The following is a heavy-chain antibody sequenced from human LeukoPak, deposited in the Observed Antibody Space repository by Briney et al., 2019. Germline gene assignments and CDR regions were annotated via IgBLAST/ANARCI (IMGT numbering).Heavy chain of an antibody. J-gene: IGHJ4*02. D-gene: IGHD3-22*01. V-gene: IGHV3-23*01. Sequence: GGSLRLSCAASEFTFSSYAMSWVRQAPGKGLEWVSAISGSGGSTYYADSVKGRFTISRDNSKNTLYLQMNSLRAEDTAVYYCAKELNYYDSSGYHDYWGQGTLVTVSS. CDR3: AKELNYYDSSGYHDY. CDR2: ISGSGGST. CDR1: EFTFSSYA.